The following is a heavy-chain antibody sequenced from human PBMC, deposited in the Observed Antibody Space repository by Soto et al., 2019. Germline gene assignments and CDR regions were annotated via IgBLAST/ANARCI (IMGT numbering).Heavy chain of an antibody. V-gene: IGHV1-46*02. Sequence: QVQLVQSGAEVKKPGASVKVSCKPSGYTLNTYYLHWVRQAPGQGLEWMGIIHPSGGGSTYAQKFLGSVTMTRATSTSTVFMVLSSRRSAATAVYYCARGGHIAVVTASFDYWGQGTLVTVSS. CDR3: ARGGHIAVVTASFDY. CDR2: IHPSGGGS. CDR1: GYTLNTYY. D-gene: IGHD2-21*02. J-gene: IGHJ4*02.